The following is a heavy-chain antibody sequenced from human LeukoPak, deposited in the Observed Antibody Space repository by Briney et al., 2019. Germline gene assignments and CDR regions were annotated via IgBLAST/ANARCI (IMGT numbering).Heavy chain of an antibody. V-gene: IGHV3-74*01. CDR1: GFXFSSYW. Sequence: GGSLRLSCAASGFXFSSYWMHWVRQAPGKGLVWLSGINGDGRSTSYADSVKGRFTISRDSAKYTLYLQMNSLRAEDTAVYYCAGYCSSTSCISYDYWGQGTLVTVSS. CDR3: AGYCSSTSCISYDY. D-gene: IGHD2-2*01. CDR2: INGDGRST. J-gene: IGHJ4*02.